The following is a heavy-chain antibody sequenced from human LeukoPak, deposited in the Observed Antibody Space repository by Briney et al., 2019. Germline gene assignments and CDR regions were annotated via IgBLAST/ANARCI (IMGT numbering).Heavy chain of an antibody. Sequence: SETLSLTCTVSGGSISSSSYYWGWIRQPPGKGLEWIGSIYYSGSTYYNPSLKSRVTISVDTSKNQFSLKLSSVTAADTAVYYCARQRGSYYDSSGYYYPSDFDLWGRGTLVTVSS. CDR2: IYYSGST. J-gene: IGHJ2*01. CDR3: ARQRGSYYDSSGYYYPSDFDL. D-gene: IGHD3-22*01. V-gene: IGHV4-39*01. CDR1: GGSISSSSYY.